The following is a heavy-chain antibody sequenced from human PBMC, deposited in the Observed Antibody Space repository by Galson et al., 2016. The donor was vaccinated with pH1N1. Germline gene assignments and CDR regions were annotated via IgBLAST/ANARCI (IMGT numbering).Heavy chain of an antibody. CDR1: GFIFSGYW. V-gene: IGHV3-74*01. CDR3: TRDGNDWSNNIDF. J-gene: IGHJ4*02. Sequence: SLRLPCAASGFIFSGYWMHWVRQVPGEGLVWVSRISNDGTSTYYADSVKGRFTISRDNARNTLYLQMNMLRAEDTAVYYCTRDGNDWSNNIDFLGQGFLGTVSS. CDR2: ISNDGTST. D-gene: IGHD3-9*01.